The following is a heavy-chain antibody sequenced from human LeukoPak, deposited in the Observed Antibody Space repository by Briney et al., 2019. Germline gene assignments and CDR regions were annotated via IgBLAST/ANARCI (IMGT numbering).Heavy chain of an antibody. V-gene: IGHV3-30*18. D-gene: IGHD2-2*01. J-gene: IGHJ6*02. CDR3: AKDLVYCSSTSCSRLLYGMDV. CDR1: GFTFSDYY. CDR2: ISYDGSNK. Sequence: PGGSLRLSCAASGFTFSDYYMTWIRQAPGKGLEWVAVISYDGSNKYYADSVKGRFTISRDNSKNTLYLQMNSLRAEDTAVYYCAKDLVYCSSTSCSRLLYGMDVWGQGTTVTVSS.